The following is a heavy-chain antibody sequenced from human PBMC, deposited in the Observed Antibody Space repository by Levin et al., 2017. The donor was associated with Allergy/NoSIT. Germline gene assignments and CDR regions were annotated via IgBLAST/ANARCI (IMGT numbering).Heavy chain of an antibody. D-gene: IGHD3-10*01. CDR2: INPNSGGT. Sequence: GASVKVSCKASGYTFTGYYMHWVRQAPGQGLEWMGWINPNSGGTNYAQKFQGRVTMTRDTSISTAYMELSRLRSDDTAVYYCARTKITMVRGVFNWFDPWGQGTLVTVSS. CDR3: ARTKITMVRGVFNWFDP. V-gene: IGHV1-2*02. J-gene: IGHJ5*02. CDR1: GYTFTGYY.